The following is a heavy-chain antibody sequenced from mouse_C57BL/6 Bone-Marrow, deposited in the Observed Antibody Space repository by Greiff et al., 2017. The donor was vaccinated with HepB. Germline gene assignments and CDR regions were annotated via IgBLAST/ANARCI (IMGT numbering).Heavy chain of an antibody. CDR2: IDPENGDT. V-gene: IGHV14-4*01. D-gene: IGHD2-2*01. CDR1: GFNIKDDY. CDR3: TPMVTSYHFDY. Sequence: EVQLQQSGAELVRPGASVKLSCTASGFNIKDDYMHWVKQRPEQGLEWIGWIDPENGDTEYASKFQGKATITADTSSNTAYLQLSSLTSEDTAVYYCTPMVTSYHFDYWGQGTTLTVSS. J-gene: IGHJ2*01.